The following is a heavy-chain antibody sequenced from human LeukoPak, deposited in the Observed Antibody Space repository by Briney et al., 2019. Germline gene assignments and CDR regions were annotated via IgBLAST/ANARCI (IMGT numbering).Heavy chain of an antibody. CDR2: INSDGSTT. D-gene: IGHD4-17*01. J-gene: IGHJ4*02. CDR3: ARVVTTDDY. CDR1: GFTFSTYW. V-gene: IGHV3-74*01. Sequence: GGSLRLSCAATGFTFSTYWMHWVRQAPGKGLVWVSRINSDGSTTTYADSVKGRFAISRDNAKSTLYLQMNSLRAEDTAVYYCARVVTTDDYWGQGTLVTVSS.